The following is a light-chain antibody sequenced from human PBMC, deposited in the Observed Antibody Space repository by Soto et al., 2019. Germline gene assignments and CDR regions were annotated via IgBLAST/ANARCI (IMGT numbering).Light chain of an antibody. CDR1: QDITNY. V-gene: IGKV1-33*01. Sequence: DIQMTQSPSSLSASVGDRLTITCQASQDITNYLNWYQHKPGKAPQLLIYDASSLETGAPPRFSGSGSGTEFAFTISSLQPEDTATYYCQQYDNLPYTFGQGTKLEIK. J-gene: IGKJ2*01. CDR3: QQYDNLPYT. CDR2: DAS.